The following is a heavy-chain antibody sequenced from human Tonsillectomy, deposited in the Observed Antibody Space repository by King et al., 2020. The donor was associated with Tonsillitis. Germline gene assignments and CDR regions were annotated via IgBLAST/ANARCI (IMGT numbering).Heavy chain of an antibody. CDR1: GGSISSYY. CDR2: IYYSGST. V-gene: IGHV4-59*01. J-gene: IGHJ5*02. CDR3: ARGSVVVAATGLNWFDP. D-gene: IGHD2-15*01. Sequence: QLQESGPGLVKPSETLSLTCTVSGGSISSYYWSWIRQPPGKGLEWIGYIYYSGSTNYNPSLKSRVAISVDTSKNQFSLQLTSVTPADTAVYYCARGSVVVAATGLNWFDPWGQGTLVTVSS.